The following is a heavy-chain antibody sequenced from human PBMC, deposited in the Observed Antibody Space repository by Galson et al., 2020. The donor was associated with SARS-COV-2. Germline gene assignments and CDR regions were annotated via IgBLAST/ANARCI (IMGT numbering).Heavy chain of an antibody. V-gene: IGHV4-39*01. CDR1: GGSISSSSYY. CDR3: ARQSGRQWLVLDSRYFDY. D-gene: IGHD6-19*01. CDR2: IYYSGST. Sequence: SETLSLTCTVSGGSISSSSYYWGWIRQPPGKGLEWIGSIYYSGSTYYNPSLKSRVAIFVDTSKNLFSLELSSVTAADTAVYYCARQSGRQWLVLDSRYFDYWGQGTLVTVSS. J-gene: IGHJ4*02.